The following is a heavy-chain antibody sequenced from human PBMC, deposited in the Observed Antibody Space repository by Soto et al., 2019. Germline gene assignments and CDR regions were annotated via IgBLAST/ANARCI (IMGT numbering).Heavy chain of an antibody. D-gene: IGHD3-3*02. CDR3: ARTSTPATFSPNAFDI. CDR1: GGSISSSNW. J-gene: IGHJ3*02. CDR2: IYHSGST. Sequence: QVQLQESGPGLVKPSGTLSLTCAVSGGSISSSNWWSWVRQPPGKGLEWIGEIYHSGSTNYIPSLKRRVTISVDKSKNQFSLKLSSVTAADTAVYYCARTSTPATFSPNAFDIWGQGTMVTVSS. V-gene: IGHV4-4*02.